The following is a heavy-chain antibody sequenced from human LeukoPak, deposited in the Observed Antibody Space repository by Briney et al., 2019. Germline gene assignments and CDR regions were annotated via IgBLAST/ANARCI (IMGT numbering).Heavy chain of an antibody. D-gene: IGHD6-19*01. J-gene: IGHJ4*02. Sequence: SVKVSCKASGGTFSSDAISWVRQAPGQGLEWMGGIIPIFGTANSAQKFQGRVTMTADKSTSTVYMELSSLRSEDTAMYYCARAVGSGWYFFDYWGQGTLVTVSS. CDR1: GGTFSSDA. CDR3: ARAVGSGWYFFDY. V-gene: IGHV1-69*06. CDR2: IIPIFGTA.